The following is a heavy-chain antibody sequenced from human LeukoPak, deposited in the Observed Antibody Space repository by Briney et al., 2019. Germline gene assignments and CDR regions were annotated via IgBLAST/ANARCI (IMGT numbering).Heavy chain of an antibody. V-gene: IGHV3-7*04. D-gene: IGHD3-22*01. CDR1: GFTFNNYW. CDR2: IKQDGSEK. CDR3: ARAGTSSGYYRFDY. Sequence: GGSLRLSCAASGFTFNNYWMSWVRQAPGKGLEWVANIKQDGSEKYYVDSVKGRFTISRDNAKNSLYLQMNSLRAEDTAVYYCARAGTSSGYYRFDYWGQGTLVTVSS. J-gene: IGHJ4*02.